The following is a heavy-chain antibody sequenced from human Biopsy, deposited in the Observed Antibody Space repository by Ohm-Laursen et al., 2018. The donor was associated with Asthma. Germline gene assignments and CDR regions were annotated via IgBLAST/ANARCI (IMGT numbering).Heavy chain of an antibody. D-gene: IGHD3-10*01. Sequence: SSVKVSCNTSGYTFNSAGITWVRQAPGQGLEWMGWISVYNGNTKVAQKLQDRVTMITDTSTSTAYMELRSLRSDDTAVYFCARAVDYSHYYGIDVWGQGTTVTVS. CDR3: ARAVDYSHYYGIDV. CDR1: GYTFNSAG. V-gene: IGHV1-18*01. CDR2: ISVYNGNT. J-gene: IGHJ6*02.